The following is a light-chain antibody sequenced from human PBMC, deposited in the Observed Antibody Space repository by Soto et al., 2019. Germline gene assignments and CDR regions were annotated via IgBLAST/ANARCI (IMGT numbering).Light chain of an antibody. CDR1: SSDVGGYDY. CDR3: SSYTNFNPWV. Sequence: QSALTQPASVSGSPGQSITISCTGTSSDVGGYDYVSWYQHHPGKAPRLMIFEVSNRPSGVSNRFSGSKSGNTASLTISGLQAKDEADYYCSSYTNFNPWVFGGGTQRTVL. V-gene: IGLV2-14*01. CDR2: EVS. J-gene: IGLJ3*02.